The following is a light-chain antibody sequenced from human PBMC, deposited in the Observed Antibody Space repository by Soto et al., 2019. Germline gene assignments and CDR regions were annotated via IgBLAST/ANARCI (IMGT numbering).Light chain of an antibody. CDR3: QTWGTGILV. J-gene: IGLJ3*02. Sequence: QPVLTQSPSASASLGASVKLTCTLSSGHSSYAIAWHQQQPEKGPRYLIKLNRDGSHSKRDGIPDRFSGSSSGAERYLTISSIQSEDEADYYCQTWGTGILVFGGGTKVTVL. CDR2: LNRDGSH. V-gene: IGLV4-69*01. CDR1: SGHSSYA.